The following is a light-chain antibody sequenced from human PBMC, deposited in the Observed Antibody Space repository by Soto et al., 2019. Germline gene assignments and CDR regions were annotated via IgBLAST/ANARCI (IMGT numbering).Light chain of an antibody. CDR3: QQYNNWPWT. V-gene: IGKV3-15*01. J-gene: IGKJ1*01. CDR1: QSININ. Sequence: ETVMTQSPATLSVSPGERATLSCRASQSININLAWYQQKPGQAPRLLLYGESARATGIPARVSGTGSGTEFTLAISSLQSEDFAVYYCQQYNNWPWTFGQGTKVEIK. CDR2: GES.